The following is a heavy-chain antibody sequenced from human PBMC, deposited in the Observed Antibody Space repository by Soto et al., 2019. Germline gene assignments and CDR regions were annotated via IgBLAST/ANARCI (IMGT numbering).Heavy chain of an antibody. V-gene: IGHV4-30-2*01. Sequence: PSETLSLTCVVSGGSIGGAGYSCSWIRQPPGGGLDWIGYIYESGTILYNPSLKTRLTISLNWSDKQFSLTLNSVTAADTAVYYCARAQFYSGSGNYHNLMFDPWGQGPQVTVSS. D-gene: IGHD3-10*01. CDR2: IYESGTI. CDR3: ARAQFYSGSGNYHNLMFDP. CDR1: GGSIGGAGYS. J-gene: IGHJ5*02.